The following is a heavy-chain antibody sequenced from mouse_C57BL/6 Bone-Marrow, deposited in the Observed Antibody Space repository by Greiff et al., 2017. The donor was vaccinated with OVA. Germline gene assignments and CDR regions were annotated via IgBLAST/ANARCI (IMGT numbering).Heavy chain of an antibody. CDR2: ISSGGSYT. J-gene: IGHJ3*01. V-gene: IGHV5-6*01. CDR1: GFTFSSYG. Sequence: VQLQQSGGDLVKPGGSLKLSCAASGFTFSSYGMSWVRQTPDKRLEWVATISSGGSYTYYPDSVKGRFTISRDNAKNTLYLQMSSLKSEDTAMYYCAREDYYYGSSWGFAYWGQGTLVTVSA. CDR3: AREDYYYGSSWGFAY. D-gene: IGHD1-1*01.